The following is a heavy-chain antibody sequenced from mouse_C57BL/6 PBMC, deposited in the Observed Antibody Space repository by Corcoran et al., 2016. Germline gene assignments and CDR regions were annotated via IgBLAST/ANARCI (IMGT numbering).Heavy chain of an antibody. CDR2: INTYSGVP. V-gene: IGHV9-3*01. J-gene: IGHJ3*01. Sequence: QIQLVQSGPELKKPGETVKISCKASGYTFTTYGMSWVKQAPGKGLKWMGWINTYSGVPTYADDFKGRFAFSLETSASTAYLQINNLKNEDTATYFCASLTSWLAYWGQGTLVTVSA. CDR3: ASLTSWLAY. CDR1: GYTFTTYG.